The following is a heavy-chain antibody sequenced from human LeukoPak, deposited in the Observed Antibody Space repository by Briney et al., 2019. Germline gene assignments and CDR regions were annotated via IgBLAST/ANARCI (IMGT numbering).Heavy chain of an antibody. CDR2: ISGSGGST. J-gene: IGHJ5*02. D-gene: IGHD4-17*01. CDR1: GFTFSTYA. V-gene: IGHV3-23*01. CDR3: AREVHDYGDYAFDP. Sequence: PGGSLRLSCAASGFTFSTYAMGWVRQAPGKGLDWVSVISGSGGSTYYRDSVKGRFTISRDNSKNTLYLQMNSLRAEDTAVYYCAREVHDYGDYAFDPWGQGTLVTVSS.